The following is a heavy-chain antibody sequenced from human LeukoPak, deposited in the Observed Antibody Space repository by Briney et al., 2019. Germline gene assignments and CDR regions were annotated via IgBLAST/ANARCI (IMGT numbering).Heavy chain of an antibody. CDR2: IYYSGST. V-gene: IGHV4-31*03. CDR3: AREARTYYDILTGYYGFDY. Sequence: RASQTLSLTCTVSGVSISSGGYYWSWLRQHPGKGLEWIGYIYYSGSTYYNPSLKSRVTISVDTSKNQFSLKLSSVTAADTAVYYCAREARTYYDILTGYYGFDYWGQGTLVTVSS. J-gene: IGHJ4*02. CDR1: GVSISSGGYY. D-gene: IGHD3-9*01.